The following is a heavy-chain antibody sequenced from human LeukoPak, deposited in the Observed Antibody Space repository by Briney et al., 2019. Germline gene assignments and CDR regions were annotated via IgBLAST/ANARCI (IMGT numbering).Heavy chain of an antibody. CDR2: IKQDGSVE. V-gene: IGHV3-7*01. J-gene: IGHJ4*02. Sequence: GGSLRLSCAASGFTFSSYWMSWVRQAPGKGLEWVANIKQDGSVEHYLDSVKGRFNISRDNANNSLILQMNSLRVEDTAVYYCARWAGVTDYWGQGALVTVSS. CDR3: ARWAGVTDY. D-gene: IGHD5-18*01. CDR1: GFTFSSYW.